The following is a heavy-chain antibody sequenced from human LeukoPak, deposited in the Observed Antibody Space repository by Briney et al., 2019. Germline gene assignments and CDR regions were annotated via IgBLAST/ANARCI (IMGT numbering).Heavy chain of an antibody. CDR1: LFTLITND. CDR3: ARGVEPLAANTLAY. J-gene: IGHJ4*02. CDR2: LS. Sequence: PGGSLRLSCPASLFTLITNDMTWLRQPPWRGLEGVSLLSDSVQGRFTISRPNYLYLQMNSLSPDDTAVYYCARGVEPLAANTLAYWGQGTLVTVSS. V-gene: IGHV3-53*03. D-gene: IGHD1-14*01.